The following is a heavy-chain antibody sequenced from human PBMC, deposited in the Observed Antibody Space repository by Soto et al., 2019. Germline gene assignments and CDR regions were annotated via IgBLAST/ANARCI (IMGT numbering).Heavy chain of an antibody. Sequence: GGSLRVSCAASGFTFSSYGMHWVRQAPGKGLEWVAVISYDGSNKYYADSVKGRFTISRDNSKNTLYLQMNSLRAEDTAVYYCAKAQEGYCTNGVCDGPDWGQGTLVTVSS. V-gene: IGHV3-30*18. CDR2: ISYDGSNK. CDR3: AKAQEGYCTNGVCDGPD. CDR1: GFTFSSYG. J-gene: IGHJ4*02. D-gene: IGHD2-8*01.